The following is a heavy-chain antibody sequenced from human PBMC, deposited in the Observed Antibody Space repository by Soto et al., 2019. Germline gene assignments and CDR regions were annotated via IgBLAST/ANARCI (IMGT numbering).Heavy chain of an antibody. J-gene: IGHJ5*02. CDR2: INHSGST. CDR1: GGSFSGYY. D-gene: IGHD2-15*01. Sequence: PSETLSLTCALYGGSFSGYYWSWIRQPPGKGLEWIGEINHSGSTNYNPSLKSRVTISVDTSKNQFSLKLSSVTAADTAVYYCARENIVVVVAAIGWFDPWGQGTLVTVSS. CDR3: ARENIVVVVAAIGWFDP. V-gene: IGHV4-34*01.